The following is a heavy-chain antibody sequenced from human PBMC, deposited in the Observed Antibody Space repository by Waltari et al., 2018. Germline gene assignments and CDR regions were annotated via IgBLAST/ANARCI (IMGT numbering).Heavy chain of an antibody. CDR3: ARSYSSGWFTPNINWFDP. CDR2: IYYSGST. CDR1: GGSISSYY. Sequence: QVQLQESGPGLVKPSETLSLTCTVSGGSISSYYWSWIRQPPGKGLEWIGYIYYSGSTNYNPSLKSRVTISVDTSKNQFSLKLSSVTAADTAVYYCARSYSSGWFTPNINWFDPWGQGTLVTVSS. D-gene: IGHD6-19*01. J-gene: IGHJ5*02. V-gene: IGHV4-59*08.